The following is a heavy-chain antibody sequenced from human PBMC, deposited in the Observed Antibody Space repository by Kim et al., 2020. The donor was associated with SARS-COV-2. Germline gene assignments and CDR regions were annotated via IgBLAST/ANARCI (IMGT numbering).Heavy chain of an antibody. J-gene: IGHJ6*02. CDR1: GGSISSGSYY. CDR2: IYTSGST. CDR3: ARAGIAVAGTMSYYYYGMDV. D-gene: IGHD6-19*01. V-gene: IGHV4-61*02. Sequence: SETLSLTCTVSGGSISSGSYYWSWIRQPAGKGLEWIGRIYTSGSTNYNPSLKSRVTISVDTSKNQFSLKLSSVTAADTAVYYCARAGIAVAGTMSYYYYGMDVWGQGTTVTVSS.